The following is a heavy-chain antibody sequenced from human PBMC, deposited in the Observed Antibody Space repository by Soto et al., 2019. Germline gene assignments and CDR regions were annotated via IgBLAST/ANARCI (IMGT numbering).Heavy chain of an antibody. CDR3: ARTIFGVVILFDY. J-gene: IGHJ4*02. CDR1: GGSISSSSYY. V-gene: IGHV4-39*01. Sequence: PSETLSLTCTVSGGSISSSSYYWGWIRQPPGKGLEWIGSIYYSGSTYYNPSLKSRVTISVDTSKNQFSLKLSSVTAADTAVYYFARTIFGVVILFDYWGQGTLVTVSS. CDR2: IYYSGST. D-gene: IGHD3-3*01.